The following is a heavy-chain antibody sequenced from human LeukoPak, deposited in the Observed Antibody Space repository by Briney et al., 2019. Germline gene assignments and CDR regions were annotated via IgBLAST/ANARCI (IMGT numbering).Heavy chain of an antibody. CDR2: ISWNSGSI. Sequence: GGSLRLSCAASGFTFDDYAMHWVRQAPGKGLEWVSGISWNSGSIGYADSVKGRFTISRDNAKNSLYLQMNSLRVEDTALYYCAKDIGSGMATSYFDYWGQGTLVTVSS. J-gene: IGHJ4*02. D-gene: IGHD5-24*01. CDR1: GFTFDDYA. V-gene: IGHV3-9*01. CDR3: AKDIGSGMATSYFDY.